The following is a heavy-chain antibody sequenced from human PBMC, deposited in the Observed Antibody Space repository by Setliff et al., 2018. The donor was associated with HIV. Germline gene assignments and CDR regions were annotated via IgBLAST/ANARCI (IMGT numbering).Heavy chain of an antibody. D-gene: IGHD2-15*01. J-gene: IGHJ4*02. Sequence: SETLSLTCTVSGGSISSSSYYWGWIRQPPGKGLEWIGTIYYSGSAYYKPSLKNRVTISLHTSQKQFSLKVSSVTAADTAVYYCARTGVAPAGQGFDSWGQGRLVTVSS. CDR1: GGSISSSSYY. V-gene: IGHV4-39*07. CDR2: IYYSGSA. CDR3: ARTGVAPAGQGFDS.